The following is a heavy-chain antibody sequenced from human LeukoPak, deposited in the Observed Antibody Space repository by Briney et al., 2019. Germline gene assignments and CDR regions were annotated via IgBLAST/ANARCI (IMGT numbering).Heavy chain of an antibody. CDR3: VRDGDIVVVITFDY. CDR1: GFTFTNYT. CDR2: ISGNGGNT. V-gene: IGHV3-23*01. Sequence: TGGSLRLSWAASGFTFTNYTMSWVRQAPGKGLEWVSAISGNGGNTYYADSVEGRFTISRDNSKNTLYLQMDRLRVEDSAVYYCVRDGDIVVVITFDYWGQGTPVTVSS. J-gene: IGHJ4*02. D-gene: IGHD3-22*01.